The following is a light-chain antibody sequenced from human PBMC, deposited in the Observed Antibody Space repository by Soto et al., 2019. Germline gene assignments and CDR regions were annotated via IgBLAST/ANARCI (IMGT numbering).Light chain of an antibody. CDR1: QSVSVNS. CDR3: QQSYSTPRT. J-gene: IGKJ1*01. Sequence: TQSPGTLSLSPGERATLSCRASQSVSVNSLAWYQQKPGKAPKLLIYAASSLQSGVPSRFSGSGSGTEFTLTISSLQPEDFATYYCQQSYSTPRTFGQGTKVEIK. V-gene: IGKV1-39*01. CDR2: AAS.